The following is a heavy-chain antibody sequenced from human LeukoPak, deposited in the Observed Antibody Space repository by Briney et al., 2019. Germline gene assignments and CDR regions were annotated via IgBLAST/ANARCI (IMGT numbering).Heavy chain of an antibody. V-gene: IGHV3-23*01. CDR1: GFTFSGYA. J-gene: IGHJ4*02. D-gene: IGHD3-10*01. Sequence: GGALRLSCAASGFTFSGYAMSWARQAPGKGREGVAAINARATSPYYADSVKGRFTISRDNAETTLHLKMSSLRADDTAVYYCAKESWFGEPSLDHWGQGALVTVSA. CDR2: INARATSP. CDR3: AKESWFGEPSLDH.